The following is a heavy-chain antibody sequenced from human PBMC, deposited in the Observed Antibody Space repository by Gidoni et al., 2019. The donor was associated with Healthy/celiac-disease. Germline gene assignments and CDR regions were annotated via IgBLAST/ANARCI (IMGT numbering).Heavy chain of an antibody. CDR2: ISGSGGST. V-gene: IGHV3-23*01. Sequence: EVQLLESGGGLVQPGGSLRLSCAASGFTFSSYAMRWVRQAPGKGLEWVSAISGSGGSTYYADTVKGRFTITRDNSKNTLYLQMNSLRAEDTAVYYCAKDPRGGGFDYWGQGTLVTVSS. D-gene: IGHD1-26*01. CDR3: AKDPRGGGFDY. J-gene: IGHJ4*02. CDR1: GFTFSSYA.